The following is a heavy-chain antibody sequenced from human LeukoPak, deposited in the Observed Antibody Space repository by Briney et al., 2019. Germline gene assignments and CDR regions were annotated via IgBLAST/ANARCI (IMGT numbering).Heavy chain of an antibody. D-gene: IGHD2-2*01. V-gene: IGHV3-48*04. Sequence: GGSLRLSCAVSGFTFSSYAMTWVRQAPGKGLEWVSYISSSGSTIYYADSVKGRFTISRGNAKNSLYLQMNSLRAEDTAVYYCARALCSSTSCYPDYWGQGTLVTVSS. CDR2: ISSSGSTI. J-gene: IGHJ4*02. CDR1: GFTFSSYA. CDR3: ARALCSSTSCYPDY.